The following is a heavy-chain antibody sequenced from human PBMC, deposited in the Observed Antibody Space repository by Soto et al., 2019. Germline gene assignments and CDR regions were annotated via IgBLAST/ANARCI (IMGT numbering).Heavy chain of an antibody. CDR3: ASREGVLSFSNWFDP. D-gene: IGHD3-16*02. CDR1: GGTFSSYA. J-gene: IGHJ5*02. Sequence: SVKVSCKASGGTFSSYAISWVRQAPGQGLEWMGGIIPIFGTANYAQKLQGRVTITADESTSTAYMELSSLRSEDTAVYYCASREGVLSFSNWFDPWGQVTLVTVSS. V-gene: IGHV1-69*13. CDR2: IIPIFGTA.